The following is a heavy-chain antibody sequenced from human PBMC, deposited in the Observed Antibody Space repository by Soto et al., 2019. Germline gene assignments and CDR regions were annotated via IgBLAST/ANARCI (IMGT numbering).Heavy chain of an antibody. CDR2: ISYDGSNK. CDR3: AKDLMSGYPDY. D-gene: IGHD3-3*01. J-gene: IGHJ4*02. Sequence: QVQLVESGVGVVQPGRSLRLSCAASGFTFRSYGMHWVRQAPGKGLEWVAVISYDGSNKYYADSVKGRFTISRDNSKNTLYLQMNSLRAEDTAVSYCAKDLMSGYPDYWGQGTLVTVSS. CDR1: GFTFRSYG. V-gene: IGHV3-30*18.